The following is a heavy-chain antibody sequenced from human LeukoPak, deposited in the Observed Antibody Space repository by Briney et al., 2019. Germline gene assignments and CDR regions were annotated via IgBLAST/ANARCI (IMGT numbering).Heavy chain of an antibody. V-gene: IGHV4-34*01. J-gene: IGHJ4*02. D-gene: IGHD5-18*01. CDR1: GGSFSGYY. CDR3: ARRWIQLWYGY. CDR2: INHSGST. Sequence: PSETLSLTCAVYGGSFSGYYWSWIRQPPGKGLEWIGEINHSGSTNYNPSLTSRVTISVDTSKNQFSLKLSSVTAADTAVYYCARRWIQLWYGYWGQGTLVTVSS.